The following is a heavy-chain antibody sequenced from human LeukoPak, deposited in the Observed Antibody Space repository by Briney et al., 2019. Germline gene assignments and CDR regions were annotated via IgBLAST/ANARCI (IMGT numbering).Heavy chain of an antibody. V-gene: IGHV3-21*01. Sequence: GGSLRLSCAASGFSFSSYSMNWVRQAPGKGLEWVSSISSSSSYIYYADSVKGRFTISRDNAKNSLYLQMNSLRAEDTAVYYCARGKGYYDSSGYYPFDYWGQRTLVTVSS. J-gene: IGHJ4*02. CDR1: GFSFSSYS. CDR3: ARGKGYYDSSGYYPFDY. D-gene: IGHD3-22*01. CDR2: ISSSSSYI.